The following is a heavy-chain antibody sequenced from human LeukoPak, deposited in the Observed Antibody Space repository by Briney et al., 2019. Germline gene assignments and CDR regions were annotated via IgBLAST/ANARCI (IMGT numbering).Heavy chain of an antibody. J-gene: IGHJ5*02. D-gene: IGHD2-21*02. CDR2: ISGSSTSI. Sequence: PGGSLRLSCAASGFTFSSYSINWVRQAPGKGLEWVSIISGSSTSIFYADSVKGRFTISRDNAKNSLYLEMNNLRAEGTAVYYCARGHTANTRWFDPWGQGTLVTVSS. V-gene: IGHV3-21*01. CDR3: ARGHTANTRWFDP. CDR1: GFTFSSYS.